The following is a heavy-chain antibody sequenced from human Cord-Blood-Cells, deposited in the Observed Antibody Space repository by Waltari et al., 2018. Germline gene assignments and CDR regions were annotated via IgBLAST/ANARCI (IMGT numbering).Heavy chain of an antibody. V-gene: IGHV3-9*01. CDR2: ISWNSGSI. D-gene: IGHD3-3*01. J-gene: IGHJ3*02. Sequence: EVQLVESGGGLVQPGRSLRLSCAASGFTFDDYAMHWVRQAPGKGLEWVSGISWNSGSIGYADSVKGRFTSSRDNAKNSLYLQMNSLRAEDTALYYCAKDIVPVYDFWSGYDAFDIWGQGTMVTVSS. CDR1: GFTFDDYA. CDR3: AKDIVPVYDFWSGYDAFDI.